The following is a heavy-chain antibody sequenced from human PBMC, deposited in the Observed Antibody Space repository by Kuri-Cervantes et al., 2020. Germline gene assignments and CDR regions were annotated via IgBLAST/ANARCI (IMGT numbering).Heavy chain of an antibody. CDR1: GGSFSGYY. Sequence: ESLKISCAVYGGSFSGYYWSWIRQPPGKGLEWIGEINHSGSTNYNPSLKSRVTISVDTSKNQFSLKLSSVTAADTAVYYCARDGGGFFIHWGQGTLVTVSS. V-gene: IGHV4-34*01. J-gene: IGHJ4*02. D-gene: IGHD2-15*01. CDR3: ARDGGGFFIH. CDR2: INHSGST.